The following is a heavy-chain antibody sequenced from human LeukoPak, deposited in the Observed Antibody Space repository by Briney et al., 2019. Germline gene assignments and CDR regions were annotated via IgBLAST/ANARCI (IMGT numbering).Heavy chain of an antibody. CDR3: ATGGAGFDT. D-gene: IGHD5-12*01. V-gene: IGHV3-11*01. J-gene: IGHJ5*02. CDR1: GFTFSDYY. CDR2: INIGGTNT. Sequence: TGGSLRLSCAASGFTFSDYYMSWIRQAPGKGLEWLSYINIGGTNTHYADSVKGRFTISRDNAKKSLYLEMNNLRAEDTAVYYCATGGAGFDTWGQGVLVTVSS.